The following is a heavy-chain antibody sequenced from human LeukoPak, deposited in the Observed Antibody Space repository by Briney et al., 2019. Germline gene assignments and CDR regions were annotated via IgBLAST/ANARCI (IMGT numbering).Heavy chain of an antibody. Sequence: GGSLRLSCAASGFTFSGHWMSWVRQAPGKGLQWVANINQGGSDKYYVDSMKGRFTISRDNANNLLYLQMNSLRGEDTAVYYCTRDRSRAEDDWGQGTLVTVSS. D-gene: IGHD1-14*01. V-gene: IGHV3-7*01. CDR1: GFTFSGHW. J-gene: IGHJ4*02. CDR2: INQGGSDK. CDR3: TRDRSRAEDD.